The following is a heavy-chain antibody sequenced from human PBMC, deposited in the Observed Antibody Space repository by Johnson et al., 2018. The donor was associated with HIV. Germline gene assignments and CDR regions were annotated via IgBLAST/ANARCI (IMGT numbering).Heavy chain of an antibody. CDR1: GFTFSSYA. V-gene: IGHV3-23*03. CDR2: IYSGGGT. CDR3: ARDVVSDGDYPPDAFDI. J-gene: IGHJ3*02. D-gene: IGHD2-21*01. Sequence: VQLVESGGGLVQPGGSLRLSCAASGFTFSSYAMSWVRQAPGKGLEWVSLIYSGGGTYYADSVKGRFTIPRDNSKNKLYLQMNSLRAEDTAVYFCARDVVSDGDYPPDAFDIWGHGTMVTVSS.